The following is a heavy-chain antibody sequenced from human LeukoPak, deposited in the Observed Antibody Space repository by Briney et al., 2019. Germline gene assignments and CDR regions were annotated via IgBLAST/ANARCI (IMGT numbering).Heavy chain of an antibody. CDR1: GFTFSSYA. V-gene: IGHV3-30*14. Sequence: GGSLRLSCAASGFTFSSYAMHWARQAPGKGLEWVAVISYDGSNKYYGDSVKGRFTISRDDSKNTLNLQMNSLRAEDTAVCYCARESGGANDYWGQGILVTVSS. CDR3: ARESGGANDY. J-gene: IGHJ4*02. D-gene: IGHD2-21*01. CDR2: ISYDGSNK.